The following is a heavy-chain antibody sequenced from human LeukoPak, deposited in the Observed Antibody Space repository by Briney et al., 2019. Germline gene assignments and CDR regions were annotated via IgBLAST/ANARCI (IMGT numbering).Heavy chain of an antibody. J-gene: IGHJ4*02. CDR1: GYTFTSNG. D-gene: IGHD1-26*01. V-gene: IGHV1-18*01. CDR2: ISPYNGNT. Sequence: ASVKVSCKASGYTFTSNGINWVRQAPGQGLEWMGWISPYNGNTKYAQKVQARVTMTTDTSASTAYMEQRSLRTGDTAVYYCARGTSGSYHSNWGQGTLVTVSS. CDR3: ARGTSGSYHSN.